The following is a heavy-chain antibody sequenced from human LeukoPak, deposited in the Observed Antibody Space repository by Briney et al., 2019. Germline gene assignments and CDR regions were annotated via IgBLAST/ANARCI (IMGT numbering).Heavy chain of an antibody. CDR2: IYYSGST. V-gene: IGHV4-31*03. CDR1: GGSISSGGYY. CDR3: ARGGGIPRFPFDY. Sequence: PSQTLSLTCTVSGGSISSGGYYWSWIRQHPGKGLEWIGYIYYSGSTYYNPSLKSRVTVSVDTSKNQFSLKLSSVAAADTAVYYCARGGGIPRFPFDYWGQGTLVTVSS. D-gene: IGHD3-16*01. J-gene: IGHJ4*02.